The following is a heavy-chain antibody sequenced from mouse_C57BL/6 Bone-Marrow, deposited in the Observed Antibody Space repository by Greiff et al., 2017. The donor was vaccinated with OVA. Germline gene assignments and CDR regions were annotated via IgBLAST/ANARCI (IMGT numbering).Heavy chain of an antibody. CDR1: GYAFSSSW. V-gene: IGHV1-82*01. D-gene: IGHD1-1*01. CDR3: ARRDSGSSYPGFAY. J-gene: IGHJ3*01. Sequence: VQVVESGPELVKPGASVKISCKASGYAFSSSWMNWVKQRPGKGLEWIGRIYPGDGDTNYNGKFKGKATLTADKSSSTAYMQLSSLTSEDSAVYFCARRDSGSSYPGFAYWGQGTLVTVSA. CDR2: IYPGDGDT.